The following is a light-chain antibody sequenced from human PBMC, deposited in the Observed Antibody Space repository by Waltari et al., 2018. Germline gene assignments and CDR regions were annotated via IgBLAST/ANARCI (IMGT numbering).Light chain of an antibody. Sequence: DVQMTQSPSSLPASIGDTVTISCRATQGITNYLAWFQQRPGEVPMSLIYAASTLHSGAPSRFSGSGSETDFTLTINGLQPEDFATYYCLQYDHYPLTFGGGTKVETK. CDR3: LQYDHYPLT. CDR2: AAS. CDR1: QGITNY. V-gene: IGKV1-16*01. J-gene: IGKJ4*01.